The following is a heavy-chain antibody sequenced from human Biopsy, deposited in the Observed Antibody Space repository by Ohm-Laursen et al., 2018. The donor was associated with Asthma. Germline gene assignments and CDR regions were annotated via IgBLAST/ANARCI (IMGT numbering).Heavy chain of an antibody. CDR1: GFPFGDYW. D-gene: IGHD3-3*02. CDR2: IKHDGTEK. CDR3: ARTFHFWSPYHAEHYQL. Sequence: SLRLFCAAPGFPFGDYWMSWVRQVPGKGLEWVANIKHDGTEKNHVDSLKGRFTISRDNAKNSLYLQMNSLRAEDTAVYYCARTFHFWSPYHAEHYQLWGQGTLVTVSS. V-gene: IGHV3-7*01. J-gene: IGHJ1*01.